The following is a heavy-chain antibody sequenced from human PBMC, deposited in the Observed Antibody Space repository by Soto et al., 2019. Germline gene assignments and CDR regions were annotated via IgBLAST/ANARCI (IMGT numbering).Heavy chain of an antibody. V-gene: IGHV4-30-4*01. D-gene: IGHD1-7*01. Sequence: QVQLQETGPGLVKPSQTLSLTCTVSGVSITSGDNYWSWIRPPPGKGLEWIGYIFYIGNAYYNPSLQSRVIISVDTSRNQFSLRLTSVTAADTAVYYCVRKTGTTFLGSCFDHWGQGTLVTVSS. CDR1: GVSITSGDNY. CDR2: IFYIGNA. CDR3: VRKTGTTFLGSCFDH. J-gene: IGHJ4*02.